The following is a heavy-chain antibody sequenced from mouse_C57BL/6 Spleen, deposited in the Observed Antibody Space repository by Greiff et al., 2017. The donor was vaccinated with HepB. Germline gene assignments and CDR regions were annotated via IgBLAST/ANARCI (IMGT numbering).Heavy chain of an antibody. CDR1: GFTFSDYG. V-gene: IGHV5-17*01. CDR3: ARGPYYYGSSNYFDY. Sequence: VQLKESGGGLVKPGGSLKLSCAASGFTFSDYGMHWVRQAPEKGLEWVAYISSGSSTIYYADTVKGRFTISRDNAKNTLFLQMTSLRSEDTAMYYCARGPYYYGSSNYFDYWGQGTTLTVSS. D-gene: IGHD1-1*01. J-gene: IGHJ2*01. CDR2: ISSGSSTI.